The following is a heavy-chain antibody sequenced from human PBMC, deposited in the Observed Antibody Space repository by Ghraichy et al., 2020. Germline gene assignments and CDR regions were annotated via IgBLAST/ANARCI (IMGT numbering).Heavy chain of an antibody. CDR1: GGSISSGDFY. CDR3: ARARWDYDSSGYFLDY. Sequence: SETLSLTCTVSGGSISSGDFYWSWIRRPPGKGLEWTGQIYYSGSTSYKPSLKSRVTISLDTSKNQFSLKLSSVTAADTAVYYCARARWDYDSSGYFLDYWGQGTLVTVSS. J-gene: IGHJ4*02. CDR2: IYYSGST. V-gene: IGHV4-30-4*01. D-gene: IGHD3-22*01.